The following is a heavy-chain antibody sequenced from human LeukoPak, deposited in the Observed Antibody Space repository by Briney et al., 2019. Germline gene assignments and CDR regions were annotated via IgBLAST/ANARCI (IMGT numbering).Heavy chain of an antibody. J-gene: IGHJ3*01. V-gene: IGHV3-48*02. CDR3: AREDDDWGPNTLDV. CDR1: GFTFSSHS. Sequence: GALRLPFAASGFTFSSHSMNWVRQAPGKGLEWLSYIDSGSGNIYYRDSVKGRFTISRDNAQDSLYLQMDSLRDEDTAVYYCAREDDDWGPNTLDVWGQGTVVTVSS. CDR2: IDSGSGNI. D-gene: IGHD7-27*01.